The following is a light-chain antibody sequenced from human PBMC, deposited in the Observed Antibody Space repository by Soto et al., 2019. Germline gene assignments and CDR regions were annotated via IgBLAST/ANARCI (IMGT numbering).Light chain of an antibody. Sequence: QSVLTQPPSVSGAPGQRVTISCTGSSSNIGAGYDVHWYQHLPGTAPKLLIHGNNYRPSGVPDRFSGSKSGTSASLAITGLQADDEADYYCQSYDNSLTGLHVFGTGTKLTVL. J-gene: IGLJ1*01. V-gene: IGLV1-40*01. CDR1: SSNIGAGYD. CDR3: QSYDNSLTGLHV. CDR2: GNN.